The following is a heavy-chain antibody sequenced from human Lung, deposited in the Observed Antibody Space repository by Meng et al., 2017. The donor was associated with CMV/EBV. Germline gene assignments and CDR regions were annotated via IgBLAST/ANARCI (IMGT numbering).Heavy chain of an antibody. V-gene: IGHV4-4*02. CDR2: IYHSGST. CDR3: ARADKVRFDY. J-gene: IGHJ4*02. CDR1: GGSMSSTNW. Sequence: QVLVQEAGAGRVKPSGTLSLTCAVSGGSMSSTNWWSWVRLPPGKGLEWIGEIYHSGSTNYNPSLKSRVSISVDKSKNQFSLKLSSVTAADTAVYYCARADKVRFDYWGQGTLVTVSS.